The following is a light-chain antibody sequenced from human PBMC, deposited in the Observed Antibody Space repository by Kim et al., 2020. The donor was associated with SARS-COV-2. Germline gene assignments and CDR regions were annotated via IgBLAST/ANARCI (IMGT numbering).Light chain of an antibody. CDR3: QQTFSTSWT. CDR1: RNIITY. Sequence: DIQMTQSPSSMSASVGDTVTITCRASRNIITYLAWYQHKPGKAPKLLISGASTLQSGLPSRFSGSGSGTDFTLTISSLLPEDCATYYCQQTFSTSWTFGQGTKVEIK. J-gene: IGKJ1*01. V-gene: IGKV1-39*01. CDR2: GAS.